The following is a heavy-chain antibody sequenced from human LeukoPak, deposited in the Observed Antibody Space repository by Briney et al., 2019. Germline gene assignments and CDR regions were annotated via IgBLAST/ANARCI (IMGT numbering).Heavy chain of an antibody. CDR2: MYLSGTT. V-gene: IGHV4-4*02. CDR1: GDSINSLDL. Sequence: PSETLSLTCTVSGDSINSLDLWSWVRQPPGKGLEWIGEMYLSGTTHSNPSVKSRVTISIHKSKNQFSLNLSSVTAADTAVYYCAGLVGRYSSGLYYYYFDYWGQGTLVTVSS. D-gene: IGHD3-22*01. J-gene: IGHJ4*02. CDR3: AGLVGRYSSGLYYYYFDY.